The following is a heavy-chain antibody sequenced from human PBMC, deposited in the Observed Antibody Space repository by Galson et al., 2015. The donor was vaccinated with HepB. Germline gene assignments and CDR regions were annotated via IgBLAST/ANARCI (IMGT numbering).Heavy chain of an antibody. CDR3: ARDWHYDILIGYYFDY. CDR1: EGTFSSHG. CDR2: IIPSNGIE. J-gene: IGHJ4*02. V-gene: IGHV1-69*04. Sequence: SVKVSCKASEGTFSSHGLSWVRQAPGQGLEWMGRIIPSNGIENYAQKFQGRVTITADKSTSTAYMELSSLRSEDTAVYYCARDWHYDILIGYYFDYWGQGTLVTVSS. D-gene: IGHD3-9*01.